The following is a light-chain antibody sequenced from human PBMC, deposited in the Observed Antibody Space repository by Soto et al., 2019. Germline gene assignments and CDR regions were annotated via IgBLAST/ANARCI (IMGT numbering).Light chain of an antibody. V-gene: IGKV3-15*01. CDR1: QSVSSN. CDR2: GAS. CDR3: QKYNNWPPLYP. J-gene: IGKJ2*01. Sequence: EIVMTQSPATLSVSPGERATLSCRASQSVSSNLAWYQQKPGQAPRLLIYGASTRATGIPARFSGSGSGTVSPLPISALQFEVFEFFYCQKYNNWPPLYPFGQGTKREIK.